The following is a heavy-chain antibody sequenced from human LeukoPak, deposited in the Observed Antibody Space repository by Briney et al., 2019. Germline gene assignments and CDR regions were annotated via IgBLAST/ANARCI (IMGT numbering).Heavy chain of an antibody. CDR1: GFTFSSYA. V-gene: IGHV3-30*04. J-gene: IGHJ6*03. Sequence: QPGGSLRLSCAASGFTFSSYAVHWVRQAPGKGLEWVAVISYDGSNKYYADSVKGRFTISRGNSKNTLYLQMNSLRAEDTAVYYCARDGNDVLTGYYYYYYYMDVWGKGTTVTVSS. CDR3: ARDGNDVLTGYYYYYYYMDV. D-gene: IGHD3-9*01. CDR2: ISYDGSNK.